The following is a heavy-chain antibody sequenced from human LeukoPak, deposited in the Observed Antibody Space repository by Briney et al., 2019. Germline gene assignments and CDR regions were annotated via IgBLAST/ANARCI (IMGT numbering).Heavy chain of an antibody. V-gene: IGHV1-46*01. Sequence: GASVKVSCKASGYTFTSYYFHWVRQAPGQGLEWMGLINPSGGSTRYSQKFQGRVTMTRDTSTRTVYMELSSLRSEDTAVYYCARDGGGYSHGPLDYWGQGTLVTVSS. CDR3: ARDGGGYSHGPLDY. J-gene: IGHJ4*02. CDR1: GYTFTSYY. D-gene: IGHD4-11*01. CDR2: INPSGGST.